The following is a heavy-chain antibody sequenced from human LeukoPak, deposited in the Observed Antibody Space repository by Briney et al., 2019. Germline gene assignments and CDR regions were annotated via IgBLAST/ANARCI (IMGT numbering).Heavy chain of an antibody. CDR2: ISGSGGST. J-gene: IGHJ6*03. V-gene: IGHV3-23*01. CDR3: AKVGAYGYSGYDPHYYYYYYMDV. Sequence: GGSLRLSCAASGFTFSSYSMSWVRQAPGKGLEWVSAISGSGGSTYYADSVKGRFTISRDNSKNTLYLQMNSLRAEDTAVYYCAKVGAYGYSGYDPHYYYYYYMDVWGKGTTVTISS. CDR1: GFTFSSYS. D-gene: IGHD5-12*01.